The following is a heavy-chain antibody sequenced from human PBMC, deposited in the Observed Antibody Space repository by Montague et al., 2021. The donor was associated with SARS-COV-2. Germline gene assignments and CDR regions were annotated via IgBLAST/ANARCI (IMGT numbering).Heavy chain of an antibody. CDR2: IYLSRGS. J-gene: IGHJ5*01. D-gene: IGHD3-9*01. V-gene: IGHV4-34*01. CDR1: TASHNAHY. CDR3: ARASLTDQFRIRGKSLDS. Sequence: SETLSLTCAVSTASHNAHYFPLTRYSPGNGLEWIGEIYLSRGSYYSPSSKSRVSISRDSSRNQFSLRLTSVTAADSGIYYCARASLTDQFRIRGKSLDSWSPGPPATVSS.